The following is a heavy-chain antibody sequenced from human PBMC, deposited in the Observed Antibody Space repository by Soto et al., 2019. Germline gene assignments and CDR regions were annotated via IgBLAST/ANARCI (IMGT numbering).Heavy chain of an antibody. D-gene: IGHD3-9*01. Sequence: GGSLRLSCAASGFTFSSYAMSWVRQAPGKGLEWVSAISGSGGSTYYADSVKGRFTISRDNSKNTLYLQMNSLRAEDTAVYYCANLGDYDILTGYPMVDYWGQGTLVTVSS. J-gene: IGHJ4*02. CDR3: ANLGDYDILTGYPMVDY. CDR1: GFTFSSYA. V-gene: IGHV3-23*01. CDR2: ISGSGGST.